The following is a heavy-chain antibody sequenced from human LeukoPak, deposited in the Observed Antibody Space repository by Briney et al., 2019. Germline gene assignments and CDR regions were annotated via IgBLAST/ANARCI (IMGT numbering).Heavy chain of an antibody. CDR2: IYSGGST. J-gene: IGHJ4*02. CDR3: ARDEIYSSGWYADY. CDR1: GFTVSSNY. Sequence: GGSLRLSCAASGFTVSSNYISCVRHSPGKGLEFVSVIYSGGSTYYADSVKGRFTISRDNSKNTLYLQMNSLRAEDTAVYYCARDEIYSSGWYADYWGQGTLVTVSS. D-gene: IGHD6-19*01. V-gene: IGHV3-53*01.